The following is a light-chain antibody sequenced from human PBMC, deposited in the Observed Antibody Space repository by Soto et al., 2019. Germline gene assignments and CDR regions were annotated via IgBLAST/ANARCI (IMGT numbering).Light chain of an antibody. CDR1: SSNIGSNY. CDR3: AAWDDSLSGYV. Sequence: QSFLTQPPSASGTPGQRFTISCSGSSSNIGSNYVYWYQQLPGTAPKLLIYSNNQRPSGVPDRFSGSKSGTSASLAISGLRSEDEADYYCAAWDDSLSGYVFGTGTKVTVL. J-gene: IGLJ1*01. V-gene: IGLV1-47*02. CDR2: SNN.